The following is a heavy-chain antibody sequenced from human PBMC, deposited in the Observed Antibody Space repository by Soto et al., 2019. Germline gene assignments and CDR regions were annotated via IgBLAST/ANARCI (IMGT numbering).Heavy chain of an antibody. D-gene: IGHD3-16*01. V-gene: IGHV3-11*01. CDR3: ARGRYALDY. J-gene: IGHJ4*02. CDR2: ISGSGNTI. CDR1: GFTLSDYY. Sequence: QVQLVESGGGLVKPGGSLRLSCVASGFTLSDYYMSWIRQAPGKGPEWVSHISGSGNTIDYADSVKGRFTISRDNAKNSLHLQMNSLGDDDTAVFYCARGRYALDYWGQGTRVTVSS.